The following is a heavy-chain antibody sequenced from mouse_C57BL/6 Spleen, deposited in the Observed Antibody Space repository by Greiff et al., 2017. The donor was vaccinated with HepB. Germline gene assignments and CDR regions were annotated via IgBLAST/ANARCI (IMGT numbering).Heavy chain of an antibody. CDR3: ARLGITTVVPKLYYFDY. J-gene: IGHJ2*01. Sequence: VQLQQSGPELVKPGASVKMSCKASGYTFTDYNMHWVKQSHGKSLEWIGYINPNNGGTSYNQKFKGKATLTVNKSSSTAYMELRSLTSEDSAVYYCARLGITTVVPKLYYFDYWGQGTTLTVSS. D-gene: IGHD1-1*01. CDR1: GYTFTDYN. V-gene: IGHV1-22*01. CDR2: INPNNGGT.